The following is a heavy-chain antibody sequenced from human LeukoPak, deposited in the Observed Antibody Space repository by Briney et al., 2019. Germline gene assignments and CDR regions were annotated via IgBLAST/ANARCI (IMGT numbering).Heavy chain of an antibody. CDR1: GFTFDDYA. Sequence: GGSLRLSCAASGFTFDDYAIYWVRQGPGKGLEWVSLISGDGGSIYYADSVEGRFTISRDNSKNSLYLQMNSLRTEDTALYYSAKEEYSSSWYALDYWGQGTLVTVSS. CDR2: ISGDGGSI. J-gene: IGHJ4*02. CDR3: AKEEYSSSWYALDY. D-gene: IGHD6-13*01. V-gene: IGHV3-43*02.